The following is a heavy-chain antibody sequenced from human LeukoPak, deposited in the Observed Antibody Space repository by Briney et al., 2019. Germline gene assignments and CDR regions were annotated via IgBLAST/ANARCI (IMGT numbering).Heavy chain of an antibody. Sequence: SENLSLTCAVYGGSVSGYFWRWIRQPPGKGLELIGEINYSGSTNYNPSIKSRVTISVDTSKNQFSLKLSSVTAADTAVYYCARPVSGSSGWYYNYWGQGTLVTVSS. CDR1: GGSVSGYF. CDR2: INYSGST. J-gene: IGHJ4*02. CDR3: ARPVSGSSGWYYNY. D-gene: IGHD6-19*01. V-gene: IGHV4-34*01.